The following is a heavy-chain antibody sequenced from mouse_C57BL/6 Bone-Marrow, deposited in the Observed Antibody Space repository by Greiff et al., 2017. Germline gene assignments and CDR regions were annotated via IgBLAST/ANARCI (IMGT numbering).Heavy chain of an antibody. D-gene: IGHD2-3*01. CDR2: ISYDGSN. J-gene: IGHJ1*03. CDR3: ARGDGYYCSFDV. V-gene: IGHV3-6*01. Sequence: DVKLQESGPGLVKPSQSLSLTCSVTGYSITSGYYWNWIRQFPGNKLEWMGYISYDGSNNYNPSLKNRISITRDTSKNQFFLKLNSVTTEDTATYYCARGDGYYCSFDVWGTGTTVTVSS. CDR1: GYSITSGYY.